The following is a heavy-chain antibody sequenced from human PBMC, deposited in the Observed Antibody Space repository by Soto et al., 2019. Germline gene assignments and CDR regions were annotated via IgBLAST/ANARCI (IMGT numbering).Heavy chain of an antibody. CDR2: MNPNSGNT. Sequence: GXSVKVSCTSSVYTFTNYDIHLVRQATGQGLECMGWMNPNSGNTGYAQKFQGRVTMTRNTSISTAYMELSSLRSEDTAVYYCARAGTPNYDYVLGDWFDPWGQGTLVTVSS. J-gene: IGHJ5*02. D-gene: IGHD3-16*01. CDR3: ARAGTPNYDYVLGDWFDP. CDR1: VYTFTNYD. V-gene: IGHV1-8*01.